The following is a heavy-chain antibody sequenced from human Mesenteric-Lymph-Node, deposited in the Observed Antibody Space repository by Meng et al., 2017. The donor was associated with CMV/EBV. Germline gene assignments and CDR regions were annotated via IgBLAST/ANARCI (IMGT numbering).Heavy chain of an antibody. D-gene: IGHD3-22*01. V-gene: IGHV3-23*01. CDR3: AKDRYDSSGSYFDY. Sequence: GGSLRLSCAASEFTFSSYAMSWVRQAPGKRLEWVSAISGSAGGTFYADSVKGRFTISRDNSKNTLYLQMNSLRAEDTAVYYCAKDRYDSSGSYFDYWGQGTLVTVSS. CDR2: ISGSAGGT. J-gene: IGHJ4*02. CDR1: EFTFSSYA.